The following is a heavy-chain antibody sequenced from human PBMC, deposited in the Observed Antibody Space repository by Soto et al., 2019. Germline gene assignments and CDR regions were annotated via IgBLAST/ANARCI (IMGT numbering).Heavy chain of an antibody. CDR1: GFTFSASS. D-gene: IGHD4-4*01. J-gene: IGHJ4*02. CDR3: AKKSSGNYPFDY. Sequence: GGSLRLSCVASGFTFSASSMSWVRQAPGKGLEWVSVISGGGGTIYYVDSVKGRFTISRDNSKNTLYVQMNSLRAEDTAIYYCAKKSSGNYPFDYWGQGTLVTVSS. CDR2: ISGGGGTI. V-gene: IGHV3-23*01.